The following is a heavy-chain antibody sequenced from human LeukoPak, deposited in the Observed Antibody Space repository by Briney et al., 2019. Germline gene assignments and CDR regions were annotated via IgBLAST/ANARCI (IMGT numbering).Heavy chain of an antibody. D-gene: IGHD2/OR15-2a*01. J-gene: IGHJ6*02. CDR1: GGSFSSYY. Sequence: SETLSLTCAVYGGSFSSYYWSWIRQPPGKGLEWIGEINHSGSTNYNPSLKSRVTISVDTSKNQFSLKLSSVTAADTAVYYCASSKKNYYYGMDVWGQGTTVTVSS. CDR3: ASSKKNYYYGMDV. CDR2: INHSGST. V-gene: IGHV4-34*01.